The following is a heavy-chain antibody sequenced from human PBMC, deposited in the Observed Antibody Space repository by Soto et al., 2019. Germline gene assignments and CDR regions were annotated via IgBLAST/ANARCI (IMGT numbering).Heavy chain of an antibody. Sequence: RLSCAASGFTFSSYGMHWVRQAPGKGLEWVAVIWYDGSNKYYADSVKGRFTISRDNSKNTLYLQMNSLRAEDTAVYYCARDRLQGYLYNWFDTWGQGTLVTVSS. D-gene: IGHD5-18*01. CDR1: GFTFSSYG. CDR2: IWYDGSNK. V-gene: IGHV3-33*01. J-gene: IGHJ5*02. CDR3: ARDRLQGYLYNWFDT.